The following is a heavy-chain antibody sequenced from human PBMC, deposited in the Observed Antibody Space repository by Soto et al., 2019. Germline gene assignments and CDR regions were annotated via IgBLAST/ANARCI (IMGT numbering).Heavy chain of an antibody. D-gene: IGHD3-10*01. CDR2: IYYSGST. Sequence: SETLSLTCTVSGGSISSGGYYWSWIRQHPGKGLEWIGYIYYSGSTYYNPSLKSRVTISVDTSKNQFSLKLSSVTAADTAVYNCAGGSGSYYYYYYYMDVWGKGTTVTVSS. CDR3: AGGSGSYYYYYYYMDV. J-gene: IGHJ6*03. V-gene: IGHV4-31*03. CDR1: GGSISSGGYY.